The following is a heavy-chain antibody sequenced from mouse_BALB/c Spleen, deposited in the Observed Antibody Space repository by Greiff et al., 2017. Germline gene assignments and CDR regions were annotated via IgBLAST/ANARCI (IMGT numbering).Heavy chain of an antibody. CDR3: ARGKASTMITPYYFDY. CDR2: ILPGSGST. D-gene: IGHD2-4*01. CDR1: GYTFSSYW. V-gene: IGHV1-9*01. Sequence: VQRVESGAELMKPGASVKISCKATGYTFSSYWIEWVKQRPGHGLEWIGEILPGSGSTNYNEKFKGKATFTADTSSNTAYMQLSSLTSEDSAVYYCARGKASTMITPYYFDYWGQGTTLTVSS. J-gene: IGHJ2*01.